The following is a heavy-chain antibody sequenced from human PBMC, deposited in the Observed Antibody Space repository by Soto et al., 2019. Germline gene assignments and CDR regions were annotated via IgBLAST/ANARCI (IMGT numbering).Heavy chain of an antibody. CDR1: GYTFTSYY. J-gene: IGHJ3*02. V-gene: IGHV1-46*01. Sequence: ASVQVSCKASGYTFTSYYINWVLQATGQGLDWMGIINPSGGSTSYAQKFQGRVTMTRDTSTSTVDMGLSSLGSEDTAVYYFSRALGSGDYADAFDIWGQGTMVTVSS. D-gene: IGHD4-17*01. CDR2: INPSGGST. CDR3: SRALGSGDYADAFDI.